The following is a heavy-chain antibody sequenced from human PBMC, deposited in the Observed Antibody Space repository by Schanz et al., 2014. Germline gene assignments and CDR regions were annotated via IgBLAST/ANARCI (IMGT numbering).Heavy chain of an antibody. V-gene: IGHV3-23*01. Sequence: EVQLLESGGGLVQPGGSLRLSCAASGFTFSTHAMSWVRQAPGKGLEWVSSISSGGGSTYYADSVKGRFTISRDNAKNSLFLQMNSLRAEDTAVYYCARKMKLGVYGGKGHDSLDIWGQGTMXTVSS. D-gene: IGHD4-17*01. CDR1: GFTFSTHA. CDR3: ARKMKLGVYGGKGHDSLDI. J-gene: IGHJ3*02. CDR2: ISSGGGST.